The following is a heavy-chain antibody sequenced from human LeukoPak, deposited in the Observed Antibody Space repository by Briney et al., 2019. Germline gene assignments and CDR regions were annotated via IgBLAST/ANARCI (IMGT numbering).Heavy chain of an antibody. CDR2: IKKDGSEK. Sequence: GGSLRLSCAASGFTVSTNYMTWVRQAPGKGLEWVANIKKDGSEKSYVDSVKGRFTVSRDNSKNTMYLQMDSLKAEDAAIYYCAKTLRSFDWFPGSFDVWGQGTVVTVSS. CDR1: GFTVSTNY. V-gene: IGHV3-7*05. J-gene: IGHJ3*01. D-gene: IGHD3-9*01. CDR3: AKTLRSFDWFPGSFDV.